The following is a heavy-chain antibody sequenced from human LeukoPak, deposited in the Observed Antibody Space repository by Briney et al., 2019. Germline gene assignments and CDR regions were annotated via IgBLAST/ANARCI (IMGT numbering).Heavy chain of an antibody. V-gene: IGHV4-59*01. CDR2: IYYSGST. Sequence: SETLSLTCTVSGGSISSYYWSWIRQPPGKGLEWIGYIYYSGSTNYNPSLKSRVTISVDTSKNQFSLKLSSVTAADTAVYYCAKDQWFGESTRWFDPWGQGTLVTVSS. D-gene: IGHD3-10*01. J-gene: IGHJ5*02. CDR3: AKDQWFGESTRWFDP. CDR1: GGSISSYY.